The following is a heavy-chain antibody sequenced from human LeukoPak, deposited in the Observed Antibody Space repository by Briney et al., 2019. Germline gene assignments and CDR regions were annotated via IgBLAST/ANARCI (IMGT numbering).Heavy chain of an antibody. Sequence: GGSLRLSCADSGFTFSSNDMHWVSEVTGKAPEWVSSIGTAGDTYYPGSVKGRFTISKENARNSLYLQMNTLRAEHTAMYYCARGRPSGNTEYCSGSNCYFGLIDYWGQGTLVTVSS. V-gene: IGHV3-13*01. CDR1: GFTFSSND. CDR2: IGTAGDT. D-gene: IGHD2-15*01. J-gene: IGHJ4*02. CDR3: ARGRPSGNTEYCSGSNCYFGLIDY.